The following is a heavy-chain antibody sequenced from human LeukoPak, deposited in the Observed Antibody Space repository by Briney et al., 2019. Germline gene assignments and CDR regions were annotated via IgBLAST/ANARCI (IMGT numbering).Heavy chain of an antibody. Sequence: ASVKVSCKASGYTFTGYYMHWVRQAPGQGLEWMGRLNPNSGGTNYAQKFQGRVTMTRDTSISTAYMELSRLRSDDTAVYYCARDLPVYYYDSSGYLSDYWGQGTLVTVSS. CDR1: GYTFTGYY. CDR3: ARDLPVYYYDSSGYLSDY. V-gene: IGHV1-2*06. CDR2: LNPNSGGT. D-gene: IGHD3-22*01. J-gene: IGHJ4*02.